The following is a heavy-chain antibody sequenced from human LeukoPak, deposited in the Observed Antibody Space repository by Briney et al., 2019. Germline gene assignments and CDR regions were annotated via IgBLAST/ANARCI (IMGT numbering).Heavy chain of an antibody. J-gene: IGHJ6*03. D-gene: IGHD5-12*01. CDR1: GYSFSTYG. CDR2: ISVYNGKT. V-gene: IGHV1-18*01. Sequence: ASVKVSCKASGYSFSTYGISWVRQAPGQGLEWMGRISVYNGKTNYAERFQDRVTMATDTSTSTAYMELRSLTSADTAAYFCASSGYRYSYDFDYYMDVWGTGTT. CDR3: ASSGYRYSYDFDYYMDV.